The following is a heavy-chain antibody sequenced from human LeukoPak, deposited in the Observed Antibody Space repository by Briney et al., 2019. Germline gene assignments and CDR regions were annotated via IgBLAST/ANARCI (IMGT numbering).Heavy chain of an antibody. CDR1: GFTFSSYA. V-gene: IGHV3-30*04. CDR3: ARGARAQWLANWVRYYFDY. Sequence: GGSLRLSCAASGFTFSSYAMHWVRQAPGKGLEWVAVISYDGSNKYYADSVKGRFTISRDNSKNTLYLQMNSLRAEDTAVYYCARGARAQWLANWVRYYFDYWGQGTLVTVSS. J-gene: IGHJ4*02. D-gene: IGHD6-19*01. CDR2: ISYDGSNK.